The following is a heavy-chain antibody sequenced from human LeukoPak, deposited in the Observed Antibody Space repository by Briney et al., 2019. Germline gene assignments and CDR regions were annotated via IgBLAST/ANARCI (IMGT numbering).Heavy chain of an antibody. CDR1: GFTVSTSY. CDR2: IYSSGSS. J-gene: IGHJ3*01. CDR3: ARDGKF. Sequence: PGGSLRLSXAASGFTVSTSYMTWVRQAPGKGLEWVSIIYSSGSSYHADSMKGRFTISRHNSRNTVYLQMNNLRAEDSAVYYCARDGKFGGQGTVVTVSS. D-gene: IGHD1-1*01. V-gene: IGHV3-53*01.